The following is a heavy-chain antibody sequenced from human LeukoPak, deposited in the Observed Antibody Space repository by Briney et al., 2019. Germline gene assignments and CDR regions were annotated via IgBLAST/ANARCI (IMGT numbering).Heavy chain of an antibody. V-gene: IGHV1-69*01. Sequence: ASVKVSCKASGGTFSSYAISWVRQAPGQGLEWMGGIIPIFGTANYAQKFQGRVTITADESTGTAYMELSSLRSEDTAVFYCASNTNYYENTGHYVLDSWGQGTLVTVSS. CDR3: ASNTNYYENTGHYVLDS. D-gene: IGHD3-22*01. CDR2: IIPIFGTA. J-gene: IGHJ5*01. CDR1: GGTFSSYA.